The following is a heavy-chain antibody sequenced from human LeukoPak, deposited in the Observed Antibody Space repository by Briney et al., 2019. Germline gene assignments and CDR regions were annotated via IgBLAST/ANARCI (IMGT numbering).Heavy chain of an antibody. J-gene: IGHJ4*02. V-gene: IGHV3-23*01. CDR2: TSGSGGST. D-gene: IGHD3-3*01. CDR1: GFTFSSYA. Sequence: GGSLRLSCAASGFTFSSYAMSWVRQAPGKGLEWVSATSGSGGSTYYADSVKGRFTISRDNSKNTLYLQMNSLRAEDTAVYYCAKGGRRIPLRFLEWLCPYFDYWGQGTLVTVSS. CDR3: AKGGRRIPLRFLEWLCPYFDY.